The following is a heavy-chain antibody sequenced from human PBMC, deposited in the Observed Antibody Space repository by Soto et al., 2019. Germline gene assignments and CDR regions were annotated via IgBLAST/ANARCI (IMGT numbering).Heavy chain of an antibody. CDR3: AKTMYSSGWGDYYGMDV. CDR2: ISGSGGST. D-gene: IGHD6-19*01. Sequence: EVQLLESGGGLVQPGGSLRLSCAASGFTFSSYAMSWVRQAPGKGLEWVSAISGSGGSTYYADSVKGRFTISRDNSKNTLYLQMNSLRAEDTAVYYCAKTMYSSGWGDYYGMDVWGQGTTVTVSS. V-gene: IGHV3-23*01. J-gene: IGHJ6*02. CDR1: GFTFSSYA.